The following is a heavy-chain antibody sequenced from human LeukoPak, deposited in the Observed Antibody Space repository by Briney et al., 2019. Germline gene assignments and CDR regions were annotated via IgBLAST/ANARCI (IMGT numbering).Heavy chain of an antibody. Sequence: GASVKVSCKASGYTFTNYGLNWVRQAPGQGLKWMGWISPYNGNTDYAQKLQGRLSMTTDTSTSTASMELRSLTSDDTALYYCARDSTSGWYSSGNDAFDIWGQGTMVTVSS. CDR3: ARDSTSGWYSSGNDAFDI. CDR2: ISPYNGNT. J-gene: IGHJ3*02. D-gene: IGHD6-19*01. V-gene: IGHV1-18*01. CDR1: GYTFTNYG.